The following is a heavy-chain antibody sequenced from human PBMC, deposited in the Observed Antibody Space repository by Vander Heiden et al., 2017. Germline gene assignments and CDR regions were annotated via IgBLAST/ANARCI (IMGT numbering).Heavy chain of an antibody. CDR3: ARAPGIYCSGGSCYGTYYYGMDV. J-gene: IGHJ6*02. D-gene: IGHD2-15*01. CDR2: INHSGST. CDR1: GGSFSGYY. V-gene: IGHV4-34*01. Sequence: QLQLHQWGAGLLKPSETLSLTCAVFGGSFSGYYGNWIRQPPGKGLEWIGEINHSGSTNYNPSLKSRVTISVDTSKNQFSLKLSSVTAADTAVYFCARAPGIYCSGGSCYGTYYYGMDVWGQGTTVTVSS.